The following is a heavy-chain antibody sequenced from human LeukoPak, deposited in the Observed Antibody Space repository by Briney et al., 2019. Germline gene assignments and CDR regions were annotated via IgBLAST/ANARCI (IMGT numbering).Heavy chain of an antibody. Sequence: GGSLRLSCAASGFTFSSYGMHWVRQAPGKGLEWVAVIWYDGSNKYYADSVKGRFTISRDNSKNTLYLQMNSLRAEDTAVYYCARTVTYYYGMDVWGQGTTVTVSS. CDR2: IWYDGSNK. D-gene: IGHD4-17*01. CDR3: ARTVTYYYGMDV. J-gene: IGHJ6*02. CDR1: GFTFSSYG. V-gene: IGHV3-33*01.